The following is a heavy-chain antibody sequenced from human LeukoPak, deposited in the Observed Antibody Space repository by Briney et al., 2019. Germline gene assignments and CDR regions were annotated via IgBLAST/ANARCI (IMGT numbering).Heavy chain of an antibody. Sequence: SETLSLTCTVSGYSISSGYYWGWIRQPPGKGLEWIGSIYHSGSTYYNPSLKSRVTIAVDKSKNQFSLKLSSVTAADTAVYYCARDYYDSSGYYYFDYWGQGTLVTVSS. J-gene: IGHJ4*02. D-gene: IGHD3-22*01. CDR1: GYSISSGYY. V-gene: IGHV4-38-2*02. CDR3: ARDYYDSSGYYYFDY. CDR2: IYHSGST.